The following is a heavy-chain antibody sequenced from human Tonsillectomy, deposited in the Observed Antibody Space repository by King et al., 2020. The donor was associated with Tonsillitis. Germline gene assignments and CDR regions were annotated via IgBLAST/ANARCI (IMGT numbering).Heavy chain of an antibody. CDR3: ARRTNGSGRPYFDL. V-gene: IGHV4-38-2*01. J-gene: IGHJ2*01. CDR1: GYSISSGYY. CDR2: IYHSGGT. Sequence: QLQESGPGLVKPSETLSLTCAVSGYSISSGYYWGWIRQPPGKGLEWIGNIYHSGGTYYNPSLKSRVTISVDTSKNQFFLKLSSVTAADTAVYYCARRTNGSGRPYFDLWGRGTLVTVSS. D-gene: IGHD3-10*01.